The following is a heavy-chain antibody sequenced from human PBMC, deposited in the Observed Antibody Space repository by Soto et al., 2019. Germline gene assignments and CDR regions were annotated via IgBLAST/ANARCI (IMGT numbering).Heavy chain of an antibody. J-gene: IGHJ4*02. V-gene: IGHV3-23*01. CDR2: ISGSDGST. CDR3: AKDRFCSGGSCSTDY. Sequence: GESLKISGAAAGFMFSSFAMSWVRQAPGKGLEWVSTISGSDGSTYYADSVQGRFTISRDNSKNTLSLQMNSLRAEDTAVYYCAKDRFCSGGSCSTDYWGQGTQVTVSS. D-gene: IGHD2-15*01. CDR1: GFMFSSFA.